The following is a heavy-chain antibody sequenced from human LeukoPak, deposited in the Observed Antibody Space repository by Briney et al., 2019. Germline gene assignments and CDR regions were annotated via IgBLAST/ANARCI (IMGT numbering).Heavy chain of an antibody. V-gene: IGHV1-3*01. Sequence: ASVKVSCKASGYTFTSYAMHWVRQAPGQRLEWMGWINAGNGNTKYSQKFQGRVTITRDTSASTAYMELSSLRSEDTAVYYCVREGYGDFRNFDYWGQGTLVTVSS. J-gene: IGHJ4*02. CDR1: GYTFTSYA. CDR2: INAGNGNT. D-gene: IGHD4-17*01. CDR3: VREGYGDFRNFDY.